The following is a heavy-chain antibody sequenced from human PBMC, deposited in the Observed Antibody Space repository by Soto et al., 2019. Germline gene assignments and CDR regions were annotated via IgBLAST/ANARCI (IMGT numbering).Heavy chain of an antibody. Sequence: TGGSLRLSCAASGFTFSSYGMHWVRQAPGKGLEWVAVIWYDGSNKYYADSVKGRFTISRDNSKNTLYLQMNSLRAEDTAVYYCARDRIVAYYRYYYYGMDVWGQGTTVTVSS. CDR1: GFTFSSYG. D-gene: IGHD1-26*01. J-gene: IGHJ6*02. CDR3: ARDRIVAYYRYYYYGMDV. V-gene: IGHV3-33*01. CDR2: IWYDGSNK.